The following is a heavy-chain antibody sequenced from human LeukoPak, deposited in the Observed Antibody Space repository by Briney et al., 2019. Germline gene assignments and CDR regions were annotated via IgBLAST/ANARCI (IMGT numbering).Heavy chain of an antibody. CDR2: IKEDGSEK. CDR1: GFTFSTYW. D-gene: IGHD3-16*01. CDR3: ARDLEAFEGANFDY. J-gene: IGHJ4*02. V-gene: IGHV3-7*03. Sequence: SGGSLRLSCAASGFTFSTYWMSWVRQAPGKGLEWVANIKEDGSEKYYVDSVKGRFTISRDNAKNSLYLQMNSLRAEDTAVYYCARDLEAFEGANFDYWGQGTLVTVSS.